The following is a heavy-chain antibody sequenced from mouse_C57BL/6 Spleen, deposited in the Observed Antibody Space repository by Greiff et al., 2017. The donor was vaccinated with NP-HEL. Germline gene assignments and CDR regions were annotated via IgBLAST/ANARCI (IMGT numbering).Heavy chain of an antibody. CDR2: ISSGGSYT. V-gene: IGHV5-6*02. D-gene: IGHD2-4*01. CDR3: ARRDYDGFAY. Sequence: EVKLVESGGDLVKPGGSLNLSCAASGFTFSSYGMSWVRQTPDKRLEWVATISSGGSYTYYPDSVKGRFTISRDNAKNTLYLQMSSLKSEDTAMYYCARRDYDGFAYWGQGTLVTVSA. CDR1: GFTFSSYG. J-gene: IGHJ3*01.